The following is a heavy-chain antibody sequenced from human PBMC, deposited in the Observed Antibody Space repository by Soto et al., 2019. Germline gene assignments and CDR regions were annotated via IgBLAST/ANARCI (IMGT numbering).Heavy chain of an antibody. CDR3: TRLGGYYQALDS. D-gene: IGHD3-22*01. CDR2: IYYAGTT. J-gene: IGHJ4*02. Sequence: LSLDRFISNASTSTDSCTPPRRLPGKGLEWIGYIYYAGTTTYNPSLKNRVTISLDTPKNQFSLKIDSVTAADTAVYYCTRLGGYYQALDSWGQGVLVTVS. CDR1: NASTSTDS. V-gene: IGHV4-59*08.